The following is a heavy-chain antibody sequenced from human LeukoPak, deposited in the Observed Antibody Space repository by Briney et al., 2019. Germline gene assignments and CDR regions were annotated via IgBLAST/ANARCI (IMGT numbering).Heavy chain of an antibody. J-gene: IGHJ4*02. CDR1: GFIFSSYA. CDR2: ISGSGGST. CDR3: AKLYYDILTGYSPFDY. D-gene: IGHD3-9*01. V-gene: IGHV3-23*01. Sequence: GGSLGLSCAASGFIFSSYAMSWVRQAPGKGLEWVSGISGSGGSTYYADSVKGRFTISRDNSKNTLYLQMNSLRAEDTAVYYCAKLYYDILTGYSPFDYWGQGTLVTVSS.